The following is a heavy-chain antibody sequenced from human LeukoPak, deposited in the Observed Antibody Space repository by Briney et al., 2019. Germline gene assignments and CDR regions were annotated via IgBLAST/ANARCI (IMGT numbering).Heavy chain of an antibody. CDR2: IRYDGSNK. D-gene: IGHD5-18*01. CDR3: ARDTARNLRYYYYMDV. Sequence: GGSLRLSCAASGFTFSSYGMHWVRQAPGKGLEWVAFIRYDGSNKYYADSVKGRFTISRDNSKNTLYLQMNSLRAEDTAVYYCARDTARNLRYYYYMDVWGKGTTVTVSS. CDR1: GFTFSSYG. V-gene: IGHV3-30*02. J-gene: IGHJ6*03.